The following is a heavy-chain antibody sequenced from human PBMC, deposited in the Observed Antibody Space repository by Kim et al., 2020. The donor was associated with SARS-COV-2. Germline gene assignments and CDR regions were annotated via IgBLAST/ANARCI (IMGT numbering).Heavy chain of an antibody. V-gene: IGHV3-23*01. CDR3: AKLKDMIVVV. Sequence: STYYADSVKGRFTISRDNSKNTLYLKMNSLRAEDTAVYYCAKLKDMIVVVWGQGTLVTVSS. CDR2: ST. J-gene: IGHJ4*02. D-gene: IGHD3-22*01.